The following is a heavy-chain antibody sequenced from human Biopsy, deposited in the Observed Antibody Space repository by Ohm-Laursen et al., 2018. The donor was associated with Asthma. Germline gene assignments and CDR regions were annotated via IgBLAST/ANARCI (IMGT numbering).Heavy chain of an antibody. CDR2: IYKSGQV. Sequence: PSDTLSLTCTVSGGSITSFYWSWIRQPPGKGLEWIGNIYKSGQVYYNLSLKSRVTISVDTSKNQFSLQLRSVTAADTAVYYCARGPELDVWGQGTTVTVSS. V-gene: IGHV4-59*04. CDR1: GGSITSFY. CDR3: ARGPELDV. J-gene: IGHJ6*02.